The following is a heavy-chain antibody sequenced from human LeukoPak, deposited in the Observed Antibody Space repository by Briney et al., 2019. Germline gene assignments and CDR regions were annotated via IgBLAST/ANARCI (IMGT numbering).Heavy chain of an antibody. D-gene: IGHD6-19*01. CDR3: ASWSEGGWNC. J-gene: IGHJ4*02. CDR1: GFTFRSYS. CDR2: ISSSSTYI. Sequence: GGSLRLSCAASGFTFRSYSMNWVRQAPGKGLEWVSTISSSSTYIYYADSVKGRFTISRDNAKNSLYLQMNSLRAEDTAVYYYASWSEGGWNCWGQGTLVTVSS. V-gene: IGHV3-21*01.